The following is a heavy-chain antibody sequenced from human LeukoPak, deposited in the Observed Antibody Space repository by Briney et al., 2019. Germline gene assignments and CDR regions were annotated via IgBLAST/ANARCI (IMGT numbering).Heavy chain of an antibody. CDR2: ISYDGSNK. CDR3: ARAEDYYDSSGSIDFDY. V-gene: IGHV3-30-3*01. D-gene: IGHD3-22*01. Sequence: GGSLRLSCAATGFTFSSYAMHWVRQAPGKGLEWVAVISYDGSNKYYADSVKGRFTISRDNSKNTLCLQMNSLRAEDTAVYYCARAEDYYDSSGSIDFDYWGQGTLVTVSS. CDR1: GFTFSSYA. J-gene: IGHJ4*02.